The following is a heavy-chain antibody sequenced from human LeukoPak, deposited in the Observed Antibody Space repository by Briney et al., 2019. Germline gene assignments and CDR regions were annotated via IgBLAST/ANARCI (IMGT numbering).Heavy chain of an antibody. V-gene: IGHV1-2*06. CDR3: ARDRYYDTSDFLDY. CDR2: INPNSGGT. CDR1: GYTFTGYY. D-gene: IGHD3-22*01. Sequence: ASGKVSCKASGYTFTGYYMHWVRQAPGQGLEWMGRINPNSGGTNYAQKFQGRVTMTRDTSISTAYMELSRLRADDTAFYYCARDRYYDTSDFLDYWGQGTLVTVSS. J-gene: IGHJ4*02.